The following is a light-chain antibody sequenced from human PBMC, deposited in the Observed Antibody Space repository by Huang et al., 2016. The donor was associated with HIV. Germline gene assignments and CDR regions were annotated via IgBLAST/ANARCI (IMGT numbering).Light chain of an antibody. CDR3: QQYYNTPYT. Sequence: DIVMTQSPDSLAVSLGERATINCKSSQSVLYFANNKNYLAWYQQKPGQPPKLLIYWASTREFGVPARFSGSGSGTDFPLTISGLQAEDVAVYYCQQYYNTPYTFGQGTKLEIK. CDR1: QSVLYFANNKNY. CDR2: WAS. V-gene: IGKV4-1*01. J-gene: IGKJ2*01.